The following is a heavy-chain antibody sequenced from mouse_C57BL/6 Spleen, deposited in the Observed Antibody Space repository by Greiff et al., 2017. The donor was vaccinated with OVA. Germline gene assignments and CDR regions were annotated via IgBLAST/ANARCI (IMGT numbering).Heavy chain of an antibody. J-gene: IGHJ2*01. Sequence: VQLQQPGAELVKPGASVKMSCKASGYTFTSYWITWVKQRPGQGLEWIGDIYPGSGSTNYNEKFKSKATLTADTSSSTAYMQLSSLTSEDCAVYCCDRKRGNYWGQGTTLTVSS. CDR2: IYPGSGST. CDR1: GYTFTSYW. CDR3: DRKRGNY. V-gene: IGHV1-55*01.